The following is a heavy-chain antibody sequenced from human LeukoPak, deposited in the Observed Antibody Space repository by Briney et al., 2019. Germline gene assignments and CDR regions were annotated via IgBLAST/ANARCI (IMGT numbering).Heavy chain of an antibody. CDR2: INHSGST. CDR3: ARGGSTFGVDP. J-gene: IGHJ5*02. V-gene: IGHV4-34*01. Sequence: SETLSLISAVYGGAFSGYYWSWIRQPPGKGLEWIGEINHSGSTNYNPSLKSRVTISVDTSKNQFSLKQSSVTAADTAVYYCARGGSTFGVDPWGQGTLVTVSS. CDR1: GGAFSGYY. D-gene: IGHD3-16*01.